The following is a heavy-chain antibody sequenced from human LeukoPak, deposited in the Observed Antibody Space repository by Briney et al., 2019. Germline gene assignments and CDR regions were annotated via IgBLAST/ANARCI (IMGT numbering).Heavy chain of an antibody. J-gene: IGHJ4*02. V-gene: IGHV4-39*07. CDR3: ARVYYDSSGYYPPDY. D-gene: IGHD3-22*01. CDR1: GGSISSSSYY. Sequence: SETLSLTCTVSGGSISSSSYYWGWIRQPPGKGLEWIGSIYYSGSTYYNPSLKSRVTISVDTSKNQFSLKLSSVTAADTAVYYCARVYYDSSGYYPPDYWGQGTLVTVSS. CDR2: IYYSGST.